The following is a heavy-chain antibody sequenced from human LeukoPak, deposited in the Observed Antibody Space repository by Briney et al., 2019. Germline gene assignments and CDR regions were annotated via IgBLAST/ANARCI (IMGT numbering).Heavy chain of an antibody. J-gene: IGHJ4*02. D-gene: IGHD1-26*01. Sequence: GGSLRLSCAASGFTISGYWMNWVRQAPGKGLEWVANIKQDGSEKYYVESVKGRFTISRDNAKNSVYLQMNSLRGEDTAVYYCARAKIVGATKTPFDYWGQGTLVTVSS. CDR3: ARAKIVGATKTPFDY. CDR2: IKQDGSEK. V-gene: IGHV3-7*01. CDR1: GFTISGYW.